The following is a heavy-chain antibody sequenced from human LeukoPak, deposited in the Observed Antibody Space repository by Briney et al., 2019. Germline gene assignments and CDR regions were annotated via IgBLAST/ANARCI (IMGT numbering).Heavy chain of an antibody. CDR1: GYTFTSYD. J-gene: IGHJ5*02. Sequence: ASVKVSCKASGYTFTSYDINWVRQATGQGLEWMGWMNPNSGNTGYAQKFQGRVTMTRNTSISTAYMELSSLRSEDTAVYYCARHTAMVHPGWFDPWGQGTLVTVSS. D-gene: IGHD5-18*01. V-gene: IGHV1-8*01. CDR3: ARHTAMVHPGWFDP. CDR2: MNPNSGNT.